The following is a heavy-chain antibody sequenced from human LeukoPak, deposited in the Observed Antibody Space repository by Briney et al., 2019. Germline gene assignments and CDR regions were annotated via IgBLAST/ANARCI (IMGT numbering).Heavy chain of an antibody. J-gene: IGHJ5*02. D-gene: IGHD2-2*01. CDR2: IYHSGSA. CDR3: ARDPRSLTPDCTSTSCCENYFDP. CDR1: GYSISSGYL. Sequence: TETLSLTCVVSGYSISSGYLWAWMRQSPGKGLEWIGSIYHSGSAHYNPFFKSRVTISLETSKNQFSLKLFSVTAADAAVYYCARDPRSLTPDCTSTSCCENYFDPWGQGTLVTVSS. V-gene: IGHV4-38-2*02.